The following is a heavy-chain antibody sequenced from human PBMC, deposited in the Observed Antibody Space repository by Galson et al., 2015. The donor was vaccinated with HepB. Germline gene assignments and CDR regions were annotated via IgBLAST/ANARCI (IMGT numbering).Heavy chain of an antibody. V-gene: IGHV3-33*01. CDR3: ARAQITMMTGYFDS. J-gene: IGHJ4*02. Sequence: SLRLSCAASGFAFGSYGMHWVRQAPGKGLEWVAGIWYDGSNEYYGDSVKGRFTISRDNSKYTLYLQMNSLRAEDTAVYYCARAQITMMTGYFDSWGQGTLVHVSS. CDR2: IWYDGSNE. CDR1: GFAFGSYG. D-gene: IGHD3-22*01.